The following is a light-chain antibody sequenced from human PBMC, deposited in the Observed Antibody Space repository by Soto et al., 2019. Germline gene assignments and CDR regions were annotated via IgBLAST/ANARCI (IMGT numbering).Light chain of an antibody. V-gene: IGKV3-20*01. Sequence: EIVLTQSPGTLSLSPGERATLSCRASRSVSSTYLAWYQQTPGQAPRLLIYGASSRATGIPDRFSGSGSGTDFTLTISRLESEDFAVYYCQQYDNSPPYTFGQGTKLEIK. CDR1: RSVSSTY. J-gene: IGKJ2*01. CDR2: GAS. CDR3: QQYDNSPPYT.